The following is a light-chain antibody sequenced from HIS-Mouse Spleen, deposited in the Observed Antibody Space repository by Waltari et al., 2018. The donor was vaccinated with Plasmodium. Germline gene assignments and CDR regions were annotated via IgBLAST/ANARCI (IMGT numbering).Light chain of an antibody. CDR2: AAS. J-gene: IGKJ3*01. CDR1: QGISRY. CDR3: QQYYSYPFT. Sequence: AIRMTQSPSSFSASTGDRVTITCRASQGISRYLAWYQQKPGKAPKLLIYAASTLQSGVPSRFSGSGSGTDFTLTSSCLQSEDFATYYCQQYYSYPFTFGPGTKVDIK. V-gene: IGKV1-8*01.